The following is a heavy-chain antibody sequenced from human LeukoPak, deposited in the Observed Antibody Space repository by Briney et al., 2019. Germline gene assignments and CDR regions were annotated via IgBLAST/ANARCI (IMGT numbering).Heavy chain of an antibody. V-gene: IGHV3-9*01. CDR3: AKSPHYDFWSGPHFDF. J-gene: IGHJ4*02. Sequence: PGRSLTLSCAASGFTFDDYAMPWVRQAPGKGLEWVSGISWTSGSIGYADSVKGRFTVSRDNAKTSLYLQMNSLRAEDTALYYCAKSPHYDFWSGPHFDFWGQGTLVTVSS. D-gene: IGHD3-3*01. CDR1: GFTFDDYA. CDR2: ISWTSGSI.